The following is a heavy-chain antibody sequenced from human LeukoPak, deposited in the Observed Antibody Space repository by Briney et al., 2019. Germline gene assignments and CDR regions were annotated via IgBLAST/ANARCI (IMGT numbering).Heavy chain of an antibody. CDR1: GFTFSGYA. Sequence: PGGSLLLSCAASGFTFSGYAMSWVRQAPGKGLEWVSAISGSGGSTYYADSVKGRSTISRDNSKNTLYLQMNSLRAEDTAVYYCAKDPYYYDSSGPSYNWFDPWGQGTLVTVSS. V-gene: IGHV3-23*01. CDR2: ISGSGGST. D-gene: IGHD3-22*01. CDR3: AKDPYYYDSSGPSYNWFDP. J-gene: IGHJ5*02.